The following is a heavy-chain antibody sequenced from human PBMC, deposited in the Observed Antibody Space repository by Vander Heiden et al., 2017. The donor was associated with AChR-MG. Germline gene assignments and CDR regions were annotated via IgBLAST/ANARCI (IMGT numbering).Heavy chain of an antibody. D-gene: IGHD2-8*02. CDR3: ATGGEEGDIDY. Sequence: QVQLVESGGGVVQPGRALRPLCAASGFTFSSYAMHWVRQAPGKGLEWVAVISYDGSNKYYADSVKGRFTISRDNSKNTLYLQMNSLRAEDTAVYYCATGGEEGDIDYWGQGTLVTVSS. CDR2: ISYDGSNK. CDR1: GFTFSSYA. V-gene: IGHV3-30-3*01. J-gene: IGHJ4*02.